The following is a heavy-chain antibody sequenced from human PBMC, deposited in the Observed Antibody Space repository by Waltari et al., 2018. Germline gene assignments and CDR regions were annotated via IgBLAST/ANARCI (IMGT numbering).Heavy chain of an antibody. V-gene: IGHV4-39*01. CDR3: ATYIGASVGTAAFDV. Sequence: QLQLQESGPRLVRPSETLSLICRVSGVSITSNRHYWAWIRQSPGQGLEWIGMVSYSGTTYISPSLKSRVSVSRDTSKNQVSLILGSVTAADMAVYYCATYIGASVGTAAFDVWGQGTMVTVSS. CDR1: GVSITSNRHY. J-gene: IGHJ3*01. CDR2: VSYSGTT. D-gene: IGHD5-12*01.